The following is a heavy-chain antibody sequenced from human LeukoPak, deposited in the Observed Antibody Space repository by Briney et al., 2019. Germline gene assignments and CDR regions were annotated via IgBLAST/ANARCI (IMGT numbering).Heavy chain of an antibody. V-gene: IGHV1-69*06. CDR2: IIPIFGTA. CDR1: GGTFSSYA. CDR3: ARQYNGNGYNSNWFDP. D-gene: IGHD5-24*01. Sequence: SVKVSCKASGGTFSSYAISWVRQAPGQGLEWMGGIIPIFGTANYAQKFQGRVTITADKSTSTAYMELSSLRSEDTAVYYCARQYNGNGYNSNWFDPWGQGTLVTVSS. J-gene: IGHJ5*02.